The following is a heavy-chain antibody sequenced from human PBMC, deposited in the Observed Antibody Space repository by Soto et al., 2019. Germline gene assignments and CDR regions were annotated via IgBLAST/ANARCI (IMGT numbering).Heavy chain of an antibody. D-gene: IGHD2-15*01. Sequence: ASVKVSCKVSGYTLTELSMHWVRQAPGKGLGWMGGFDPEDGETIYAQKFQGRVTMTEDTSTDTAYMELSSLRSEDTAVYYCATVPRILPYSYLDFDYWGQGTLVTVSS. CDR3: ATVPRILPYSYLDFDY. CDR1: GYTLTELS. CDR2: FDPEDGET. J-gene: IGHJ4*02. V-gene: IGHV1-24*01.